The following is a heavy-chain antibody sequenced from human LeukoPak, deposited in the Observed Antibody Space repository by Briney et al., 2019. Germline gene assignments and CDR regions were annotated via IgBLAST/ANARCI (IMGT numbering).Heavy chain of an antibody. V-gene: IGHV3-7*01. J-gene: IGHJ4*02. CDR3: ARESKGRSKIDY. CDR2: IKQDGSEK. Sequence: GGSLRLSCAASGFTFSSYWMSWVRQAPGKGLEWVANIKQDGSEKYYVDSVEGRFTISRDNANNSLSLQMNSLRAEDTAVYYCARESKGRSKIDYWGQGTLVTVSS. D-gene: IGHD4-17*01. CDR1: GFTFSSYW.